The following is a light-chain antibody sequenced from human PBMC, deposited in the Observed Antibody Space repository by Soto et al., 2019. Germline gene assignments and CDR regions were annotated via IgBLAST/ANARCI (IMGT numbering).Light chain of an antibody. CDR2: EVS. CDR1: SSDDGGYNY. CDR3: SSYAGSNNFVV. V-gene: IGLV2-8*01. Sequence: QSVLTQPPSASGSPGQSVTISCTGTSSDDGGYNYVSWYQQNPGKAPKLMIYEVSKRPSGVPDRFSGSKSGNTASLTVSGLQAEDEADYYCSSYAGSNNFVVFGGGTKLTVL. J-gene: IGLJ2*01.